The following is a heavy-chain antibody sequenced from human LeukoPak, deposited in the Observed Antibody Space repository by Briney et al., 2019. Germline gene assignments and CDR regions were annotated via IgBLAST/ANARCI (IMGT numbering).Heavy chain of an antibody. CDR2: TWDDGISR. CDR1: RFPFSTCG. J-gene: IGHJ4*02. D-gene: IGHD2-2*01. V-gene: IGHV3-33*01. Sequence: GKSLRLSCAASRFPFSTCGMHWVRQAPGKGLEWVAVTWDDGISRTYADSVKGRFTISRDNSHNTLYLEMNSLRAEDTAVYYCGVLPAATMLRDYWGQGTLVTVSS. CDR3: GVLPAATMLRDY.